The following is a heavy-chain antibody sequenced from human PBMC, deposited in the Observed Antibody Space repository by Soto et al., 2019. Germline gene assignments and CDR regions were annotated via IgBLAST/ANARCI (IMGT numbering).Heavy chain of an antibody. CDR2: TSSSGGTT. CDR3: AKAFPALWVTGYQYYFDY. D-gene: IGHD3-9*01. J-gene: IGHJ4*02. Sequence: PGGSLRLSCAASGFTFTNYALSWVRQAPGKGLEWVSATSSSGGTTYYADSVKGRFTISRDNSKNTLYLQMNSLRAEDTAVYYCAKAFPALWVTGYQYYFDYWGQGTLVTVSS. V-gene: IGHV3-23*01. CDR1: GFTFTNYA.